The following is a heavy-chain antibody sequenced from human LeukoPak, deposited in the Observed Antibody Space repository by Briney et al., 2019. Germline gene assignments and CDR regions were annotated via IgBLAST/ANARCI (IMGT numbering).Heavy chain of an antibody. D-gene: IGHD3-22*01. V-gene: IGHV4-59*06. CDR1: GGSISSYY. CDR2: IYYSGST. Sequence: SETLSLTCTVSGGSISSYYWSWIRQPPGKGLEWIGYIYYSGSTYYNPSLKSRVTISVDTSKNQFSLKLSSVTAADTAVYYCVSGSGYTAAFDYWGQGTLVTVSS. J-gene: IGHJ4*02. CDR3: VSGSGYTAAFDY.